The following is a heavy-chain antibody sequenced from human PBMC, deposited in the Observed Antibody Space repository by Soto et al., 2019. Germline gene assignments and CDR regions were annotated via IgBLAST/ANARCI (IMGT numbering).Heavy chain of an antibody. CDR3: ARESQYYDKSGYFDN. D-gene: IGHD3-22*01. CDR2: IYYSGST. V-gene: IGHV4-59*01. Sequence: SETLSLTCTVSGDSISSYYWSWIRQPPGKGLEWIGHIYYSGSTNYNPSLKSRVTILIDTSKNQFSLKVNSVTAADTAVYYCARESQYYDKSGYFDNWGQGTLVT. J-gene: IGHJ4*02. CDR1: GDSISSYY.